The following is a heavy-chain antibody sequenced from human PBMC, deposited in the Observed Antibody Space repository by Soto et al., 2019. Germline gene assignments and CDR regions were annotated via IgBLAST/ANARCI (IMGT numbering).Heavy chain of an antibody. CDR2: IYHRGST. V-gene: IGHV4-4*02. D-gene: IGHD5-18*01. J-gene: IGHJ4*02. CDR3: AGARGYSIEYFDY. Sequence: PSETLSLTCTVSSGSISSENWWSWVRQPPGKGLEWIGEIYHRGSTNYNPSLKSRVIISVDNSKNQFSLKLSSVTAADTAVYYCAGARGYSIEYFDYWGQGTLVTVSS. CDR1: SGSISSENW.